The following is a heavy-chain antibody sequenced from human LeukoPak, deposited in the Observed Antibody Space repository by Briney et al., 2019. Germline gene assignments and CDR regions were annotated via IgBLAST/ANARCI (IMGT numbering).Heavy chain of an antibody. CDR2: ISAYNGNT. D-gene: IGHD3-22*01. J-gene: IGHJ5*02. CDR3: ARVIVESEYYYDSSGYRANWFDP. Sequence: ASVKVSCKASGYTFTSYGISWVRQAPGQGLEWMGWISAYNGNTNYAQKLQGRVTMTTDTSTSTACMELRSLRSDDTAVYYCARVIVESEYYYDSSGYRANWFDPWGQGTLVTVSS. CDR1: GYTFTSYG. V-gene: IGHV1-18*01.